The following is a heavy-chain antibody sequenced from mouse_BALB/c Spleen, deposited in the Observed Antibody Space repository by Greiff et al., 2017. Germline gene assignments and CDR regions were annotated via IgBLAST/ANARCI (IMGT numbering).Heavy chain of an antibody. Sequence: EVQLQESGPELVKPGASVKISCKASGYTFTDYNMHWVKQSHGKSLEWIGYIYPYNGGTGYNQKFKSKATLTVDNSSSTAYMELARLTSEDSAVYYCARYGGYGSRDYAMDYWGQGTSVTVSS. V-gene: IGHV1S29*02. J-gene: IGHJ4*01. D-gene: IGHD1-1*01. CDR1: GYTFTDYN. CDR2: IYPYNGGT. CDR3: ARYGGYGSRDYAMDY.